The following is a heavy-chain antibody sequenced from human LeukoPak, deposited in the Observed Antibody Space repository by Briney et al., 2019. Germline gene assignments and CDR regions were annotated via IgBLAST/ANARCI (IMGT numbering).Heavy chain of an antibody. CDR1: GFTFSSYG. V-gene: IGHV3-30*02. J-gene: IGHJ4*02. D-gene: IGHD3-16*01. CDR2: IQYDGSNE. Sequence: PGGSLRLSCAASGFTFSSYGMHWVRQAPGKGLEWVAYIQYDGSNEQYADSVKGRFTISRDNAKNSLYLQMNSLRAEDTAVYYCARDYGDYWGQGTLITVSS. CDR3: ARDYGDY.